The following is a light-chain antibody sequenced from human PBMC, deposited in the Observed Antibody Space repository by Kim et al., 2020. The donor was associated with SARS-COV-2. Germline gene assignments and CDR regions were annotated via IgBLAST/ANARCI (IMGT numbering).Light chain of an antibody. CDR3: QQYNNWPWT. CDR1: QSVSSN. Sequence: ETVMTQSPATLSVSPGERATLSCRASQSVSSNLAWYQQKPGQAPRLLIYDTSTRTSGIPARFSGSGSGTEFTLTISSLQSEDFALYYCQQYNNWPWTFGRGTKVDIK. CDR2: DTS. J-gene: IGKJ1*01. V-gene: IGKV3-15*01.